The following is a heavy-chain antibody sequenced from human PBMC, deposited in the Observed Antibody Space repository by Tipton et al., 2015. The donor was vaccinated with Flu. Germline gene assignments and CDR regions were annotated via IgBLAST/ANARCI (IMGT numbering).Heavy chain of an antibody. J-gene: IGHJ4*02. V-gene: IGHV4-38-2*02. CDR2: IYHSGNT. D-gene: IGHD1-26*01. Sequence: LRLSCIVSGYSISSGYYWGWIRQPPGKGLEWIGSIYHSGNTYYNPSLKSRVTISIDTSMHHFSLKLSSVTAADTAVYYCARAAPSGSYGEWGQGTLVTVFS. CDR3: ARAAPSGSYGE. CDR1: GYSISSGYY.